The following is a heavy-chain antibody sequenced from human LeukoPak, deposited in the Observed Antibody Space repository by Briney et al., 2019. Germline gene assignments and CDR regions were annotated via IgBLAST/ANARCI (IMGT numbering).Heavy chain of an antibody. V-gene: IGHV3-23*01. D-gene: IGHD2-2*01. Sequence: GGSLRLSCAASGFTFSSYAMSWVRQAPGKGLEWVSAISGSGGSTYYADSVKGRFTISRDNSKNTLYLQMNSLRAEDTAVYYCAKNRVPGTPPAGPWFDPWGQGALVTVSP. CDR1: GFTFSSYA. CDR2: ISGSGGST. J-gene: IGHJ5*02. CDR3: AKNRVPGTPPAGPWFDP.